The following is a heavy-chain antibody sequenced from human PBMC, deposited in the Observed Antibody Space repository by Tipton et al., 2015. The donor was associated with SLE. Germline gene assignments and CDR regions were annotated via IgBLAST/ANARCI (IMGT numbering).Heavy chain of an antibody. CDR3: ATARELRGPFDY. V-gene: IGHV4-59*11. Sequence: TLSLTCTVSGGSISSHYWSWIRQPPGKGPEWIGYIYYSGSTNYNPSLKSRVTIPVDTSKNQFSLKLSSVTAADTAVYYCATARELRGPFDYWGQGTLVTVSS. CDR1: GGSISSHY. D-gene: IGHD1-26*01. J-gene: IGHJ4*02. CDR2: IYYSGST.